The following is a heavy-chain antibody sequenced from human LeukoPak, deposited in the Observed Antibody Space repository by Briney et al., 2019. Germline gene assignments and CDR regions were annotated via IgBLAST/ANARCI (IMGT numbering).Heavy chain of an antibody. CDR3: ARHAIYSGGYSFWFDP. CDR2: ISYSGST. CDR1: GGSICIYY. Sequence: SETLSLTRPVSGGSICIYYWSWIRQPPGKGLEWIAFISYSGSTNYNPSLKSRASISLDTSKNLCSLRLSSVTAADTAVYYCARHAIYSGGYSFWFDPWGLGTLVTVSS. D-gene: IGHD1-26*01. V-gene: IGHV4-59*08. J-gene: IGHJ5*02.